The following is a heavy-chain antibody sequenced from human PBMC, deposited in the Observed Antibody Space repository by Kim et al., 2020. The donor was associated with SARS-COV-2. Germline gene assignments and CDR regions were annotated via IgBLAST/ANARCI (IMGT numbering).Heavy chain of an antibody. CDR1: GYTFTSYG. CDR3: ARKGSSGYRDYWYFDL. CDR2: ISAYNGNT. Sequence: ASVKVSCKASGYTFTSYGISWVRQAPGQGLEWMGWISAYNGNTNYAQKLQGRVTITTDTSTSTAYMELRSLRSDDTAVYYCARKGSSGYRDYWYFDLWGRGTLVTVSS. V-gene: IGHV1-18*01. J-gene: IGHJ2*01. D-gene: IGHD3-22*01.